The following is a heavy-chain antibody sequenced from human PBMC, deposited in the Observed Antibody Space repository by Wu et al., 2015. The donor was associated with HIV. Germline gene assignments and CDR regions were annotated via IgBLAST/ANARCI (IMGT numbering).Heavy chain of an antibody. CDR3: AAAGVTESHSGDH. CDR1: GDRFTDYY. CDR2: IDPEDGET. J-gene: IGHJ4*01. V-gene: IGHV1-69-2*01. Sequence: EVQLVQSGTVVKKPGATVKIPCKFSGDRFTDYYIHWVRRVSGKGLEWMGLIDPEDGETKDARKFQARVTISADTSVELRGLRSDDTAVYYCAAAGVTESHSGDHWGQGTLVIVSS. D-gene: IGHD2-21*02.